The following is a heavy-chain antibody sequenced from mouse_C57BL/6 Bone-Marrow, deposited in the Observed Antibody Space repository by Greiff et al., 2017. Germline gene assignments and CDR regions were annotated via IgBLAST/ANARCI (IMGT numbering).Heavy chain of an antibody. CDR3: ARWGYGSSYGYFDV. CDR1: GFTFSDYG. Sequence: EVQVVESGGGLVQPGGSLKLSCAASGFTFSDYGMAWVRQAPRKGPEWVAFISNLAYSIYYADTVTGRFTFSRENARNTLYLEMSSLRSEDTAMYYCARWGYGSSYGYFDVWGTGTTVTVSS. CDR2: ISNLAYSI. J-gene: IGHJ1*03. D-gene: IGHD1-1*01. V-gene: IGHV5-15*01.